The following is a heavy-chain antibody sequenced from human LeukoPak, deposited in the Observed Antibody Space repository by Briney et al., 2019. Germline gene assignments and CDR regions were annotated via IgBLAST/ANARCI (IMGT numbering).Heavy chain of an antibody. CDR1: GFTLSRHW. CDR2: INQDGSEK. Sequence: PGGSLRLSCAASGFTLSRHWMSWVRQAPGKGLEWVANINQDGSEKYYVDSVKGRFTISRDNAKNSLYLQMNSLRGEDTAVYYCSRSFYWGQGTLVTVSS. V-gene: IGHV3-7*05. CDR3: SRSFY. J-gene: IGHJ4*02.